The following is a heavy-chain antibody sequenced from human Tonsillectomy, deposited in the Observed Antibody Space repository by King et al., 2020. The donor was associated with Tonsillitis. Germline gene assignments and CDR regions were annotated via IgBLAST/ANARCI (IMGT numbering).Heavy chain of an antibody. CDR1: GFPFRSYG. D-gene: IGHD6-19*01. CDR2: ISFDGRT. J-gene: IGHJ4*02. CDR3: ARERLYDRGWGIDN. V-gene: IGHV3-33*05. Sequence: VQLVESGGGVVQPGGSLRLSCAASGFPFRSYGMHWVRQAPGNGLEWVAVISFDGRTKYADAVKGRFTISRDNSLNTLYLQLNSLRVEDTAVYYCARERLYDRGWGIDNWGQGTLITVSS.